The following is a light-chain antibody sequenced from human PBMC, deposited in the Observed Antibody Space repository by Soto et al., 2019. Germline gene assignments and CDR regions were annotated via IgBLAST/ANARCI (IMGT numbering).Light chain of an antibody. J-gene: IGKJ1*01. CDR3: QQYNNGWT. V-gene: IGKV3-15*01. Sequence: EIVMTQSPATLSVSPGERATLSCRASQSVSSNLAWYQQKPGQAPRLLIYGASTRATGIPARFSGSGSRTEFTLTISSLQSEDFAVYYCQQYNNGWTFGQGTKVEIK. CDR1: QSVSSN. CDR2: GAS.